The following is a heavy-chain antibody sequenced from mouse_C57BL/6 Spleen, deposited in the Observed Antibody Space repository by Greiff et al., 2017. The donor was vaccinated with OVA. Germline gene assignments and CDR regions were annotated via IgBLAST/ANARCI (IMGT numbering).Heavy chain of an antibody. Sequence: EVQGVESGGGLVQPGGSLKLSCAASGFTFSDYYMYWVRQTPEKRLEWVAYISNGGGSTYYPDTVKGRFTISRDNAKNTLYLHMSRLKSEDTAMYYCARQSNYAMDYWGQGTSVTVSS. CDR2: ISNGGGST. V-gene: IGHV5-12*01. J-gene: IGHJ4*01. CDR3: ARQSNYAMDY. CDR1: GFTFSDYY. D-gene: IGHD5-1*01.